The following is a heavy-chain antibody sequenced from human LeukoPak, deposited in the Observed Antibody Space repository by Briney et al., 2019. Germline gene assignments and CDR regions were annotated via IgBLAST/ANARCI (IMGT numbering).Heavy chain of an antibody. J-gene: IGHJ4*02. Sequence: SETLSLTCTVSGGSISSSSYYWGWIRQPPGKGLEWIGSIHYSGSTYYNPSLKSRVTISVDTSKNQFSLKLSSVTAADTAVYYCASSSRGSSSSDYWGQGTLVTVSS. D-gene: IGHD6-6*01. CDR1: GGSISSSSYY. V-gene: IGHV4-39*01. CDR2: IHYSGST. CDR3: ASSSRGSSSSDY.